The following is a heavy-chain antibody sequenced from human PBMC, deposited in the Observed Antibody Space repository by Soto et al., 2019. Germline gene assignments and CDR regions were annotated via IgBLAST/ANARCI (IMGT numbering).Heavy chain of an antibody. V-gene: IGHV4-59*01. CDR2: IYYSGST. Sequence: PSETLSLTCTVSGGSISSYYWSWIRQPPGKGLEWIGYIYYSGSTNYNPSLKSRVTISVDTSKNQFSLKLSSVTAADTAVYYCARFRLYSSSWETSYYFDYWGQGTQVTVSS. CDR3: ARFRLYSSSWETSYYFDY. J-gene: IGHJ4*02. D-gene: IGHD6-13*01. CDR1: GGSISSYY.